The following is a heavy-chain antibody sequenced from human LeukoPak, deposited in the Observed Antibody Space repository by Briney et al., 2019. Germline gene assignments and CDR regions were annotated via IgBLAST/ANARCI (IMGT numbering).Heavy chain of an antibody. J-gene: IGHJ5*02. CDR2: INAGNGNT. V-gene: IGHV1-3*01. Sequence: ASVKVSCKASGYTFTSYAMHWVRQAPGQRLEWMGWINAGNGNTKYSQKFQGRVTITRDTSASTAYMERSSLRSEDTAVYYCARGAILWFGELSNWFDPWGQGTLVTVSS. CDR3: ARGAILWFGELSNWFDP. D-gene: IGHD3-10*01. CDR1: GYTFTSYA.